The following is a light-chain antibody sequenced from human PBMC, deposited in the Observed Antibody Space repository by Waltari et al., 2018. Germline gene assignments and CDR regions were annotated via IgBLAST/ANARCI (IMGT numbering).Light chain of an antibody. J-gene: IGLJ2*01. CDR3: SSYAGSSKGV. V-gene: IGLV2-23*02. CDR1: SSDVGYYKR. Sequence: QSALTQPASVSASPGQSITISCTGTSSDVGYYKRVSWYQQHPGKAPKLMIYAVSKRPSGVSDRFSGSKSGDMASLTISGLQPEDEAEYFCSSYAGSSKGVFGGGTKVTVL. CDR2: AVS.